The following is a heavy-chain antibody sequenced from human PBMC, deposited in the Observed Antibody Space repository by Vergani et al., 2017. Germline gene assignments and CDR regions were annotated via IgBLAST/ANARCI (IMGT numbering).Heavy chain of an antibody. CDR3: AKKGGYFSGGSCYSRAFDI. V-gene: IGHV3-23*01. D-gene: IGHD2-15*01. CDR2: ISASGAPT. CDR1: GFIFSTYA. Sequence: EVQRLESGGDLVQPGGSLRLSCTASGFIFSTYAMSLVRQAPGKGLEWVSGISASGAPTYYADSVKGRVTISRDNSKNTLYLQMNSLRVEDTAVYYCAKKGGYFSGGSCYSRAFDIWGQGTMVTVSS. J-gene: IGHJ3*02.